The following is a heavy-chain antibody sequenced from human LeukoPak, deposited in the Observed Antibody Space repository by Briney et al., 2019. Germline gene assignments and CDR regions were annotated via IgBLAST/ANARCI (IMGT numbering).Heavy chain of an antibody. CDR3: ARHYDILAGHYPMVYYMDV. Sequence: PGESLKISCKVSGYSFTSYWIGWVRQMPGKGLEWMGVIYPGDSETRYSPSFQGQVTISADKSISTAYLQWSSLKASDTAIYYCARHYDILAGHYPMVYYMDVWGKGTTVTVSS. CDR2: IYPGDSET. J-gene: IGHJ6*03. D-gene: IGHD3-9*01. V-gene: IGHV5-51*01. CDR1: GYSFTSYW.